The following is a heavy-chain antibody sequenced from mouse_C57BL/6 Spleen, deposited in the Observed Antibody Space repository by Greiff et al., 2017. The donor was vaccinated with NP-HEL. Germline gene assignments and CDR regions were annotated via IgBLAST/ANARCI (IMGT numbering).Heavy chain of an antibody. CDR2: IDPGNGGT. V-gene: IGHV1-15*01. D-gene: IGHD2-4*01. Sequence: VQLQQSGAELVRPGASVTLSCKASGYTFTDYEMHWVKQTPVHGLEWIGAIDPGNGGTAYNQKFKGKAILTADKSSSTAYMELRSLTSEDSAVYYCTRGNYEGFAYWGQGTLVTVSA. CDR3: TRGNYEGFAY. CDR1: GYTFTDYE. J-gene: IGHJ3*01.